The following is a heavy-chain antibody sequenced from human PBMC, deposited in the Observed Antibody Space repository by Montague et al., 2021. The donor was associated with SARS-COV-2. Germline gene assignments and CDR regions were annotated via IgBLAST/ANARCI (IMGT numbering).Heavy chain of an antibody. D-gene: IGHD5-12*01. Sequence: SETLSLTCSVSGEPISGFFWNWIRQPAGKGLEWIGRIYASGGTDYNPSLESRVTMSVDTSKNQFSLKLTSVTAADTAVYYCARAHSGSWAHLDNWGQGSLVTVSS. CDR1: GEPISGFF. CDR2: IYASGGT. CDR3: ARAHSGSWAHLDN. J-gene: IGHJ4*02. V-gene: IGHV4-4*07.